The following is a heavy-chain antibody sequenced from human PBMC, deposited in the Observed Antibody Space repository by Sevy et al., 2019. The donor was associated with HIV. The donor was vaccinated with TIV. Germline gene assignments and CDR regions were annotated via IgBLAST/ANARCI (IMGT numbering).Heavy chain of an antibody. CDR1: GYTFTGQY. Sequence: ASVKVSCKASGYTFTGQYIHWVRQAPGQGLEWMGWINPNSGGTNYRQDFQGRVTLTRDTSITTAYMELSGLKSDDTAIYYCSRDLRLRAYSYGSFDYWGQGTLVTVSS. D-gene: IGHD5-18*01. CDR2: INPNSGGT. CDR3: SRDLRLRAYSYGSFDY. J-gene: IGHJ4*02. V-gene: IGHV1-2*02.